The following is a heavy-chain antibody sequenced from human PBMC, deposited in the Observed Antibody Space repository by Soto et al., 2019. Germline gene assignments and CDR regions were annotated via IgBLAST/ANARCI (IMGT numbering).Heavy chain of an antibody. CDR1: GYSFTSYW. V-gene: IGHV5-51*01. J-gene: IGHJ6*02. D-gene: IGHD6-13*01. CDR2: MYPGDSDT. Sequence: PGESLKISCKGSGYSFTSYWIGWVRQMPGKGLEWMGIMYPGDSDTRYSPSFQGRVTISADKSISTVYLQWSSLKASDTAMYYCARTAAAGKYYYGMDVWGQGTTVTVS. CDR3: ARTAAAGKYYYGMDV.